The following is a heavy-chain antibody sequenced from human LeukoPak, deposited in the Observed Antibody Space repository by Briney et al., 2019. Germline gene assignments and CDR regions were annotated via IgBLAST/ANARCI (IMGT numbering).Heavy chain of an antibody. V-gene: IGHV1-2*02. Sequence: ASVKVSCKASGYTFTGYYMHWVRQAPGQGLEWMGWINPNSGGTNYAQKFQGRVTMTRDTSISTVYMELSRLTSDDTAVYYCARAPYCDSTSCYTGNNWFDPWGQGTLVTVSS. CDR3: ARAPYCDSTSCYTGNNWFDP. D-gene: IGHD2-2*02. CDR2: INPNSGGT. J-gene: IGHJ5*02. CDR1: GYTFTGYY.